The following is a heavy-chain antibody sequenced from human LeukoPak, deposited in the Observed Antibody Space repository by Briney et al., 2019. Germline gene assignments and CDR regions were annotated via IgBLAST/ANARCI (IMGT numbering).Heavy chain of an antibody. J-gene: IGHJ5*02. V-gene: IGHV3-7*01. CDR2: IKQDGSER. Sequence: RPGGSLRLSCAASGFTFSNYWMSWVRQAPGKGLEWVANIKQDGSERDYVDSVKGRFTISKDNAKNLLYLQMNILRAEDTAVYYCAREISSWYRTEGRFDPWGQGTLVTVSS. CDR3: AREISSWYRTEGRFDP. D-gene: IGHD6-13*01. CDR1: GFTFSNYW.